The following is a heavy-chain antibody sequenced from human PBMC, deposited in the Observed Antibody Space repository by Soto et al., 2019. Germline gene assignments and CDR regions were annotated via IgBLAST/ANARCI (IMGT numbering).Heavy chain of an antibody. V-gene: IGHV1-18*01. CDR2: IGPYNGNT. CDR1: GYTFNNYG. Sequence: QVPLVQSGAEVKKPGASVKVSCKASGYTFNNYGISWVRQAPGQGLEWMGWIGPYNGNTDHAQNFQGRVTMTTDTSTNTAYMELRSLRSDDTALYYCARCYCSVGSCYTCWHFDLWGRSTLVTVSS. J-gene: IGHJ2*01. D-gene: IGHD2-15*01. CDR3: ARCYCSVGSCYTCWHFDL.